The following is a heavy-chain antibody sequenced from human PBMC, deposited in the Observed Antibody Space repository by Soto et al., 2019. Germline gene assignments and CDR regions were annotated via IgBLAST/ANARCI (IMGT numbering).Heavy chain of an antibody. D-gene: IGHD2-21*02. J-gene: IGHJ4*02. CDR1: GFTLGEYV. CDR3: TRDSGCGGDCYENYFDY. V-gene: IGHV3-49*03. Sequence: PVGALRLSCTASGFTLGEYVMSGFRQAPGKGLEWVGFISSEAYGGTTEYAASVKGRFTISRDDSKNIAYLQMNSLKTEDTAVYYCTRDSGCGGDCYENYFDYWGQGT. CDR2: ISSEAYGGTT.